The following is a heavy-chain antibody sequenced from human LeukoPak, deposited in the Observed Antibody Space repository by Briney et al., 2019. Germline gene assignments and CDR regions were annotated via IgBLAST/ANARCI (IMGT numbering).Heavy chain of an antibody. CDR2: INHSGST. J-gene: IGHJ4*02. D-gene: IGHD6-19*01. CDR3: ARGYVAAQ. Sequence: SETLSLTCAVYGGSFSGYYWSWIRQPPGKGLEWIGEINHSGSTNYNPSLKSRVTISVDTSKNQFSLKLSSVTAADTAVYYCARGYVAAQWGQGTLVTVSS. V-gene: IGHV4-34*01. CDR1: GGSFSGYY.